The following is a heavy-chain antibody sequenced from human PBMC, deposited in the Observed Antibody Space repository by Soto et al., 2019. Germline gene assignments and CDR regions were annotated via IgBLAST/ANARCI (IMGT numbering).Heavy chain of an antibody. Sequence: SETLSLTCTVSGGSISSYYWSWIRQPPGKGLEWIGYIYYSGSTNYNPTVKSRVTISVGTAKNQFSLKLSSVTAADTAVYYCARGRVAYYGFWGGYYLDYMDYWGQGTLVTVSS. CDR2: IYYSGST. V-gene: IGHV4-59*01. CDR3: ARGRVAYYGFWGGYYLDYMDY. J-gene: IGHJ4*02. CDR1: GGSISSYY. D-gene: IGHD3-3*01.